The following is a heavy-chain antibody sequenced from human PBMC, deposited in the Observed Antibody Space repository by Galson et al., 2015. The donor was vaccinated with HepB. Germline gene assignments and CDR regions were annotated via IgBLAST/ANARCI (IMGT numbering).Heavy chain of an antibody. D-gene: IGHD3-10*01. CDR3: ARGYGSGSWASTDFDY. Sequence: QSGAEVKKPGESLKISCKGSGYSFTSYWIGWVRQMPGKGLEWMGIIYPGDSDTRYSPSFQGQVTISADKSISAAYLQWSSLKASDTAMYYCARGYGSGSWASTDFDYWGQGTPVTVSS. J-gene: IGHJ4*02. CDR2: IYPGDSDT. V-gene: IGHV5-51*01. CDR1: GYSFTSYW.